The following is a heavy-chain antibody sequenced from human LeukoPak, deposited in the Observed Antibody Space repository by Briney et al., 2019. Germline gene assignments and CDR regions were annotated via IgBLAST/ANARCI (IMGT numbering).Heavy chain of an antibody. CDR1: GGSFSGYY. D-gene: IGHD6-6*01. Sequence: SETLSLTCAVYGGSFSGYYWSWIRQPPGKGLEWIGEINHSGSTNYNPSLKSRVTISVDTPKNQFSLKLSSVTAADTAVYYCARAGYSSSLMEGYFDYWGQGTLVTVSS. V-gene: IGHV4-34*01. CDR2: INHSGST. J-gene: IGHJ4*02. CDR3: ARAGYSSSLMEGYFDY.